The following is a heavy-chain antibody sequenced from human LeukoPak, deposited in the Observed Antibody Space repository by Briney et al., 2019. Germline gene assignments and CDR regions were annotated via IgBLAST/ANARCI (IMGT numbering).Heavy chain of an antibody. D-gene: IGHD3-22*01. V-gene: IGHV4-39*01. J-gene: IGHJ4*02. CDR1: GGSISSSSYY. CDR3: ARGPRITMIVVVD. CDR2: IYYSGST. Sequence: PSETLFLTCTVSGGSISSSSYYWGWIRQPPGKGLEWIGSIYYSGSTYYNPSLKSRVTISVDTSKNQFSLKLSSVTAADTAVYYCARGPRITMIVVVDWGQGALVSASS.